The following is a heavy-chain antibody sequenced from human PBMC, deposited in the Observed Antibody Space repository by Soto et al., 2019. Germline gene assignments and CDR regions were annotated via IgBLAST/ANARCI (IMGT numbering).Heavy chain of an antibody. Sequence: PGESLKISCKGFGYTFTSHWIAWVRQMPGKGLECLGIIYPGDSDTRYSPSFQGQVTISADKSISTAYLQWSSLKASDTAMYYCASLFDWNHHNWFAPWGQRTPVTVSS. CDR2: IYPGDSDT. CDR1: GYTFTSHW. V-gene: IGHV5-51*01. CDR3: ASLFDWNHHNWFAP. J-gene: IGHJ5*02. D-gene: IGHD1-1*01.